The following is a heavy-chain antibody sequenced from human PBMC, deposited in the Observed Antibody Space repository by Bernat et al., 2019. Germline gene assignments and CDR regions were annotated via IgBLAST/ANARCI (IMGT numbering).Heavy chain of an antibody. CDR3: VKDGYCNSTGCYTLDY. Sequence: EVQLVESGGGLVQPGGSLRLSCSASGFTFSTYAMHWVRQAQGKGLEYVSAINSNGVSTYYADSVKGRFTISRDNSKNTLYLQMSSLRAEETAVYYCVKDGYCNSTGCYTLDYWGQGTLVTVSS. CDR1: GFTFSTYA. CDR2: INSNGVST. J-gene: IGHJ4*02. D-gene: IGHD2-2*02. V-gene: IGHV3-64D*06.